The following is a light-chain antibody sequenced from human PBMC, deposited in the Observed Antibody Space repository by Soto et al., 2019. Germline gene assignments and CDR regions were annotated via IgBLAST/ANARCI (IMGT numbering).Light chain of an antibody. CDR3: QQIYSDRLT. CDR1: QSITTY. CDR2: AES. J-gene: IGKJ4*01. V-gene: IGKV1-39*01. Sequence: DVQMTQSPASLSASPGDRVTITCRASQSITTYLNWYRQKPGKAPTLLIYAESSLQSGVPSRFSGSGSETEFTLSISSLQPAEFATYFCQQIYSDRLTFGGGTKVDIK.